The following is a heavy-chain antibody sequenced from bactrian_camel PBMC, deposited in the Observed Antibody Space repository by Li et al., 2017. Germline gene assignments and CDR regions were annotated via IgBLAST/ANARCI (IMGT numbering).Heavy chain of an antibody. Sequence: HVQLVESGGGSVQSGGPLRLSCVASGYLDGTYCMGWFRQVPGKEREGVAVIDATGRTSYADSVKGRFTMFRDNVKNTIFLQMNSLKIEDTAVYYCAAASGSGRCVLIGLFYNYWGQGTQVTVS. J-gene: IGHJ4*01. CDR1: GYLDGTYC. CDR2: IDATGRT. CDR3: AAASGSGRCVLIGLFYNY. V-gene: IGHV3S53*01. D-gene: IGHD2*01.